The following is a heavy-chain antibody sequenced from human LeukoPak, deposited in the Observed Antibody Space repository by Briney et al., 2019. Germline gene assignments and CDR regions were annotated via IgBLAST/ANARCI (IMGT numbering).Heavy chain of an antibody. Sequence: ETLSLTCAVSGGSISSSNWWSWVRQAPGKGLEWVSFISTSSSYIYYADSVKGRFTISRDNSKNSLYLQMNSLRAEDTAVYYCARDQDWNDRGGLDYWGQGTLVIVSS. CDR3: ARDQDWNDRGGLDY. V-gene: IGHV3-21*01. CDR2: ISTSSSYI. J-gene: IGHJ4*02. D-gene: IGHD1-1*01. CDR1: GGSISSSN.